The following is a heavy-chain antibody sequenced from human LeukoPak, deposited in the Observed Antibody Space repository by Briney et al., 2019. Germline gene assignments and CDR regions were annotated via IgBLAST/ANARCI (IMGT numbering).Heavy chain of an antibody. CDR1: GGTISSYY. CDR2: IYTSGST. V-gene: IGHV4-4*09. D-gene: IGHD2/OR15-2a*01. J-gene: IGHJ6*03. CDR3: ARHGTFYYYYYMDV. Sequence: SETLSLTCTASGGTISSYYWSWIRQPPGKGLEWIGYIYTSGSTNYNRSLKSRVTILVDTSKNQYSLKLSSVTAADTAVYYCARHGTFYYYYYMDVWGKGTTVTVSS.